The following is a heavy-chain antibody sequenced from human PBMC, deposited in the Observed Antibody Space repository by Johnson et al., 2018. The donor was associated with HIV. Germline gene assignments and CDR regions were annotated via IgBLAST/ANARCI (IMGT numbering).Heavy chain of an antibody. CDR3: AKDRTAMVLFDI. Sequence: QVQLVESGGGVVRPGGSLRLSCAASGFTFSSYPIQWVRQAPGKGLEWVAFIRYDGSNKYYADSVKGRFTISRDNSKNTLYLQMNSLRAEDTAVYYCAKDRTAMVLFDIWGQGTMVTVSS. CDR1: GFTFSSYP. CDR2: IRYDGSNK. D-gene: IGHD5-18*01. V-gene: IGHV3-30*02. J-gene: IGHJ3*02.